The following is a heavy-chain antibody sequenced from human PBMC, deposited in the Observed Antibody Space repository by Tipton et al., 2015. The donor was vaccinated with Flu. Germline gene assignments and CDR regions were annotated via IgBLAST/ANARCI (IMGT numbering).Heavy chain of an antibody. CDR2: ISYDGSNK. CDR3: SRDRGLSTVTTYFDY. Sequence: LSLTCAASGFTFSSYAMHWVRQAPGKGLEWVAVISYDGSNKYYVDSEKGRFTIPRDNSTKPLYLQMISLRAEDTAVYYCSRDRGLSTVTTYFDYWGQGTLVTVSS. J-gene: IGHJ4*02. D-gene: IGHD4-17*01. V-gene: IGHV3-30-3*01. CDR1: GFTFSSYA.